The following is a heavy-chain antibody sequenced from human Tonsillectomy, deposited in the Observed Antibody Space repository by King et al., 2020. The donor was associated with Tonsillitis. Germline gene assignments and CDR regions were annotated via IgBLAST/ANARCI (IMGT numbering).Heavy chain of an antibody. CDR2: IYFSGYT. D-gene: IGHD5-18*01. CDR3: ARAVGYGPLYYFDY. Sequence: LQLQESGPGLVKPSETLSLTCTVSGDSISSNSYYWGWIRQPPGKGLEWIASIYFSGYTYYNPSLKSRVTISVTTSKSQFSLKLSSVTAADTAVYYCARAVGYGPLYYFDYWGQGALVTVSS. V-gene: IGHV4-39*01. CDR1: GDSISSNSYY. J-gene: IGHJ4*02.